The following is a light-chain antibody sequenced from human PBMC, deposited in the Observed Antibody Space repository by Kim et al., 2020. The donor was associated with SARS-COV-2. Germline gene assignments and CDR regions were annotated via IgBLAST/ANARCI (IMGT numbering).Light chain of an antibody. CDR2: DVT. CDR3: SSFTTTTTLV. V-gene: IGLV2-14*03. J-gene: IGLJ2*01. CDR1: SSDVGRYDY. Sequence: QSALTQPASVSGSPGQSITIPCTGTSSDVGRYDYVCWYQHLPGKAPKLILHDVTRRPSGVSDRFSGSKSGNTASLTISGLQAGDEAAYYCSSFTTTTTLVFGGGTQLTVL.